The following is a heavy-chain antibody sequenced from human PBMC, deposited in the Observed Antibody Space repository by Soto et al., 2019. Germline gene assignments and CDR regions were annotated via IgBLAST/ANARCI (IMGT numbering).Heavy chain of an antibody. CDR1: GFTFSIYS. J-gene: IGHJ6*02. CDR2: ISADSDTI. D-gene: IGHD3-3*01. Sequence: GGSLRLSCAASGFTFSIYSMNWVRQAPGKGLEWISYISADSDTIFYADSVKGRFTISRDDAKNSLYLQMNSLRDEDTAMYYCARLYYDYVWGQGTTVTV. V-gene: IGHV3-48*02. CDR3: ARLYYDYV.